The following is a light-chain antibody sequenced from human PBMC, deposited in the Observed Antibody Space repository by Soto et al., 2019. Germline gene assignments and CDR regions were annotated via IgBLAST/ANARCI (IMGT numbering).Light chain of an antibody. CDR1: SGHSSYA. J-gene: IGLJ2*01. Sequence: QSVLTQSPSASASLGASVKLTCTLSSGHSSYAIAWHQQQPGKGPRYLMKLNSDGSHSKGDGIPDRFSGSSSGAERYLTISSLQSEDEADYYCQTWGTGIPVFGGGTKLTVL. CDR3: QTWGTGIPV. V-gene: IGLV4-69*02. CDR2: LNSDGSH.